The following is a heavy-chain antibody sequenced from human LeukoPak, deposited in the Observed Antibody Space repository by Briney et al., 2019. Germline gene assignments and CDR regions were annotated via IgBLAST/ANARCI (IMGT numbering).Heavy chain of an antibody. V-gene: IGHV1-18*01. CDR2: INAYNGNK. Sequence: KPGASVMVSCKTSGYTFTSYGISWVRQARGQGLEWMGWINAYNGNKNYAQKVQGRVTMTTDTSTSTAYMELSSLRSEDTAVYYCARGFAYYYDSSGYRHHYYYYMDVWGKGTTVTISS. CDR3: ARGFAYYYDSSGYRHHYYYYMDV. J-gene: IGHJ6*03. D-gene: IGHD3-22*01. CDR1: GYTFTSYG.